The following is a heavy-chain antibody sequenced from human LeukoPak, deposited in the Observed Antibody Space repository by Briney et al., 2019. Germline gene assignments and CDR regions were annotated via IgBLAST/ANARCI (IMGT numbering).Heavy chain of an antibody. J-gene: IGHJ5*02. V-gene: IGHV4-34*01. D-gene: IGHD2-15*01. CDR2: INHSGST. CDR1: GGSFSGYY. Sequence: SETLSLTCAVCGGSFSGYYWSWIRQPPGKGLEWIGEINHSGSTNYNPSLKSRVTISVDTSKNQFSLKLSSVTAADTAVYYCARPAGYDNWFDPWGQGTLVTVSS. CDR3: ARPAGYDNWFDP.